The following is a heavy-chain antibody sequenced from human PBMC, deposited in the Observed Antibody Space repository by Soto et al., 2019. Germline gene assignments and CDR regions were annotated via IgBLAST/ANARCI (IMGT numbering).Heavy chain of an antibody. D-gene: IGHD2-15*01. V-gene: IGHV4-39*01. Sequence: SETLSLTCTVSGGSISSSSYYWGWIRQPPGKGLEWIGSIYYSGSTYYNPSLKSRVTISVDTSKNQFSLKLSSVTAADTAVYYCARGPGSKNVAAMGGTFDYWGQRTLVTVSS. CDR1: GGSISSSSYY. J-gene: IGHJ4*02. CDR2: IYYSGST. CDR3: ARGPGSKNVAAMGGTFDY.